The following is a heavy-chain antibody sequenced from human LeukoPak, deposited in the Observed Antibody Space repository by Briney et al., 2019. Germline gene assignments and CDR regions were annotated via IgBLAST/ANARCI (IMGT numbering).Heavy chain of an antibody. CDR1: GFTFSSYA. J-gene: IGHJ6*02. CDR3: AREKEVITMIVVVEYYGMDV. CDR2: ISGSGGST. D-gene: IGHD3-22*01. V-gene: IGHV3-23*01. Sequence: GGSLRLSCAASGFTFSSYAMSWVRQAPGKGLEWVSAISGSGGSTYYADSVKGRFTISRDNAKNSLYLQMNSLRAEDTAVYYCAREKEVITMIVVVEYYGMDVWGQGTTVTVSS.